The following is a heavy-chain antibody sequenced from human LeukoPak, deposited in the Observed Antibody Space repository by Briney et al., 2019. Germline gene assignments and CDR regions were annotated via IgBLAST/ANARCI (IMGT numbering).Heavy chain of an antibody. CDR1: GLTLSNYV. CDR3: AGGASRVQVWLPPGD. CDR2: FTSNGGST. Sequence: GGSLRLSCAASGLTLSNYVMHWVRQAPGRGREYVSAFTSNGGSTYYADAVKGRFTISRDNSQNTLYLHMGSLRAEDMAVYYCAGGASRVQVWLPPGDWGQGTLVTVSS. V-gene: IGHV3-64*02. D-gene: IGHD5-18*01. J-gene: IGHJ4*02.